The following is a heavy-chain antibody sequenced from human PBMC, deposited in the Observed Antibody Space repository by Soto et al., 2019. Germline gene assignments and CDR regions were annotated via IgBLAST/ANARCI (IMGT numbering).Heavy chain of an antibody. D-gene: IGHD6-19*01. Sequence: GGSLRLSCATSGFTFNTYPMTWVRQAPGKGLEWVSSISSTAGRTSSYADSVKGRFAISRDFSDNTVYLQMNSLRAEDTAVYYCARARRRYSSGSYYYYGMDVWGQGTTVTVSS. V-gene: IGHV3-23*01. J-gene: IGHJ6*02. CDR3: ARARRRYSSGSYYYYGMDV. CDR1: GFTFNTYP. CDR2: ISSTAGRTS.